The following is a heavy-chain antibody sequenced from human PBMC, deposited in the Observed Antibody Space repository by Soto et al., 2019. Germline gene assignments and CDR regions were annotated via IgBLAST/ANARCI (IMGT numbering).Heavy chain of an antibody. D-gene: IGHD3-22*01. J-gene: IGHJ5*02. Sequence: SETLSLTCAVYGESFCGYYWSWIRQPPGKGLEWIGEINHSGSANYNPSLKSRVTISVDTSKNQFSLKLSSVTAADTAVYYCARKYRSGYFNWFDPWGQGTLVTVSS. CDR3: ARKYRSGYFNWFDP. CDR1: GESFCGYY. V-gene: IGHV4-34*01. CDR2: INHSGSA.